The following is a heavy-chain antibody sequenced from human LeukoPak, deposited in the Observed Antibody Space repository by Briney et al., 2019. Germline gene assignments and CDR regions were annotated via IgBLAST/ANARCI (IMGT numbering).Heavy chain of an antibody. J-gene: IGHJ5*02. CDR3: ARIFPESWIDP. CDR2: IYTSGNT. V-gene: IGHV4-4*07. Sequence: SETMSLTCAVSGGSISSYYWIWIRQPAGKRLEWIGRIYTSGNTNYNPSLKSRVTMSVDTSKNQFSLKLTSVTAADTAVYYCARIFPESWIDPWGQGTLVTVSS. D-gene: IGHD2-21*01. CDR1: GGSISSYY.